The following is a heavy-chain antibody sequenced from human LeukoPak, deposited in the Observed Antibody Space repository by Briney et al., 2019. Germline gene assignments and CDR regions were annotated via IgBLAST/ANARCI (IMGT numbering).Heavy chain of an antibody. D-gene: IGHD2-15*01. V-gene: IGHV3-11*04. CDR3: ARETSGGNSRFDN. Sequence: GGSLRLSCAASGFTFSNAWMSWVRQAPGKGLEWVSYISSSGSTIYYADSVKGRFTISRDNAKNSLYLQMNSLRAEDTAIYYCARETSGGNSRFDNWGQGTLVTVSS. CDR1: GFTFSNAW. J-gene: IGHJ4*02. CDR2: ISSSGSTI.